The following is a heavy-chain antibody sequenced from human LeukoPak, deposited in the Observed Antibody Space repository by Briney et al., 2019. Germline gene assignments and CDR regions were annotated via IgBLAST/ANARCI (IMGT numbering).Heavy chain of an antibody. V-gene: IGHV3-7*01. CDR2: IKQDGSEK. Sequence: PGGSLRLSCAASGFTFSNYAMSWVRQAPGKGLEWVANIKQDGSEKYYVDSVKGRFTISRDNAKNSLYLQMNSLRAEDTAVYYCARGRSLSYWGQGTLVTVSS. D-gene: IGHD2/OR15-2a*01. CDR3: ARGRSLSY. J-gene: IGHJ4*02. CDR1: GFTFSNYA.